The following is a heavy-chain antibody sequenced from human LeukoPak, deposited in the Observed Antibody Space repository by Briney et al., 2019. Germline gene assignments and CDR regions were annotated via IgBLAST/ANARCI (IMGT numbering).Heavy chain of an antibody. D-gene: IGHD6-13*01. CDR2: IYYSESTNYNPSGST. CDR1: GGSMSSYY. J-gene: IGHJ4*02. Sequence: PSETLSLTCTVSGGSMSSYYWTWIRQPPGKGLEYLGYIYYSESTNYNPSGSTNYNPSLKSRVTISVDTSKNQFSLRLSSVTAADTAVYYCARAHSDSWSMDSWGQGTLVTVSS. V-gene: IGHV4-59*01. CDR3: ARAHSDSWSMDS.